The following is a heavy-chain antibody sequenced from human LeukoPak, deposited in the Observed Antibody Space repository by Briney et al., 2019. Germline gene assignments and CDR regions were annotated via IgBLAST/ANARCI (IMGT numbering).Heavy chain of an antibody. CDR2: ISFDGSNK. V-gene: IGHV3-30*03. J-gene: IGHJ4*02. Sequence: GGSLRPSCALSRFALSSDGMTTVRQAPGKGLEWVAVISFDGSNKYFADSVKGRFSISRDNSENTLYLQMISLRAEDTAVYYCAYPAPSDSSCCFDYWGQGTLVTVSS. CDR3: AYPAPSDSSCCFDY. CDR1: RFALSSDG. D-gene: IGHD6-13*01.